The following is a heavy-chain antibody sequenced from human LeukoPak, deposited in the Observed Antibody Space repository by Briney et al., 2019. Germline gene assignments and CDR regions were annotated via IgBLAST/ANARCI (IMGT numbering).Heavy chain of an antibody. D-gene: IGHD2-2*02. CDR3: ARDQDIVVIPDAIGY. V-gene: IGHV3-11*01. CDR1: GFTFSDYY. J-gene: IGHJ4*02. CDR2: ISSSGSTI. Sequence: GGSLRLSCAASGFTFSDYYMSWIRQAPGKGLEWVSYISSSGSTIYYADSVKGRFTISRDNAKNSLYLQMNSLRAEDTAVYYCARDQDIVVIPDAIGYWGQGTLVTVSS.